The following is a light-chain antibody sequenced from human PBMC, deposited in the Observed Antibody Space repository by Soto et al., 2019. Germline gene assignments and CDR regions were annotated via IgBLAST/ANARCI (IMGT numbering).Light chain of an antibody. V-gene: IGLV2-14*01. CDR2: EVT. J-gene: IGLJ2*01. CDR1: SSDVGGYNY. Sequence: QSVLTQPASVSGSPGQSITISCTGSSSDVGGYNYVSWYQQYPGKVPKLMIYEVTNRPSGVSSRFSGSKSGNAASLTISGLRDEDAADYFCASFTSLGTQVLGGGTKLTVL. CDR3: ASFTSLGTQV.